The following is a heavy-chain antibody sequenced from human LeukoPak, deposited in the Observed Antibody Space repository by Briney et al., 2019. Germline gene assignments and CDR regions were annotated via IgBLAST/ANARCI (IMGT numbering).Heavy chain of an antibody. CDR3: AMFSSSWYVGNSFDY. CDR2: IIPIFGTA. J-gene: IGHJ4*02. Sequence: SVKVSCKASGGTFSSYAISWVRQAPGQGLEWMGGIIPIFGTANYAQKFQGRVTITADKSTSTAYMELSSLRSEDTAVHYCAMFSSSWYVGNSFDYWGQGTLVTVSS. V-gene: IGHV1-69*06. CDR1: GGTFSSYA. D-gene: IGHD6-13*01.